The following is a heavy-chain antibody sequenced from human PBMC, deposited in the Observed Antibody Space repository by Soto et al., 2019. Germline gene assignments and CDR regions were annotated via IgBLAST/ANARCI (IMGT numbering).Heavy chain of an antibody. CDR3: AKDPNGDYAGVFDS. D-gene: IGHD4-17*01. CDR2: SYSGVST. V-gene: IGHV3-53*01. J-gene: IGHJ4*02. Sequence: PGGSPRLSGAATWLTVSCNYMGWVRQAPGKGLEWVSVSYSGVSTYYADSVKGRFTISRDNSKNTLYLQMNSLRAEDTAVYYCAKDPNGDYAGVFDSWGQGTLVTVSS. CDR1: WLTVSCNY.